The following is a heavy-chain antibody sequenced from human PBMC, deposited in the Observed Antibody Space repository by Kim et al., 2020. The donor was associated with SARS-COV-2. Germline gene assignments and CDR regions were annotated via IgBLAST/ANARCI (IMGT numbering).Heavy chain of an antibody. J-gene: IGHJ6*02. Sequence: SVKVSCKASGYTFTSYDINWVRQATGQGLEWMGWMNPNSGNTGYAQKFQGRVTMTRNTSISTAYMELSSLRSEDTAVYYCARDIRYFDWLLYSGRYYYYAMDVWGQETTVTVSS. V-gene: IGHV1-8*01. D-gene: IGHD3-9*01. CDR1: GYTFTSYD. CDR2: MNPNSGNT. CDR3: ARDIRYFDWLLYSGRYYYYAMDV.